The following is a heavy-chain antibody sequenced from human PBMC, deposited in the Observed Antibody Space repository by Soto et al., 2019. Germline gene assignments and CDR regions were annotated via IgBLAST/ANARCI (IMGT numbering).Heavy chain of an antibody. CDR3: ARLLVRGPRKGHYYYMDV. CDR2: IYPGDSDT. CDR1: GYSFTSYW. V-gene: IGHV5-51*01. D-gene: IGHD6-6*01. Sequence: PGESLKISCKGSGYSFTSYWIGWVRQMPGKGLEWMGIIYPGDSDTRYSPSFQGQVTISADKSISTAYLQWSSLKASDTAMYYCARLLVRGPRKGHYYYMDVWGKGTTVTVSS. J-gene: IGHJ6*03.